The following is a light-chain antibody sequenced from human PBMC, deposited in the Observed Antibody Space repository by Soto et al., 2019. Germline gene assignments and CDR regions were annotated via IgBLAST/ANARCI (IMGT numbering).Light chain of an antibody. Sequence: LTQPPSASGSPGQSVTISCTGTSSDVGGYNYVSWYQQHPDKTPKLMIYEVTKRPSGVPDRFSGSKSGDTASLTVSGLQAEDEADDYCSSYAGSNNYVFGTGTKVTVL. CDR1: SSDVGGYNY. J-gene: IGLJ1*01. CDR2: EVT. CDR3: SSYAGSNNYV. V-gene: IGLV2-8*01.